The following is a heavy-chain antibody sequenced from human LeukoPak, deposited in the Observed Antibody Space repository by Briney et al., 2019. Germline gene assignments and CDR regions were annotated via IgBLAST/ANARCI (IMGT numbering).Heavy chain of an antibody. CDR1: GFTFTSSA. D-gene: IGHD5-12*01. J-gene: IGHJ3*02. CDR3: AAARSGYAHAFDI. Sequence: SVKVSCKASGFTFTSSAMQWVRQARGQRLEWIGWVVVGSGNTNYAQKFQERVTITRDMSTSTAYMELSSLRSEDTAVYYCAAARSGYAHAFDIWGQGTMVTVSS. CDR2: VVVGSGNT. V-gene: IGHV1-58*02.